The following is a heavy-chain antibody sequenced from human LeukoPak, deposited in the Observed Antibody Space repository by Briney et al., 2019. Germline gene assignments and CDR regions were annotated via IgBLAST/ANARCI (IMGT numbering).Heavy chain of an antibody. J-gene: IGHJ5*02. Sequence: PSETLSLTCTVSGGSISSSSYYWGWIRQPPGKGLEWIGSIYYSGSTYYNPSLKSRVTISVDTSKNQFSLKLSSVTAADTAVYYCARALLVVRGVIRKNWFDPWGQGTLVTVSS. CDR3: ARALLVVRGVIRKNWFDP. D-gene: IGHD3-10*01. V-gene: IGHV4-39*07. CDR1: GGSISSSSYY. CDR2: IYYSGST.